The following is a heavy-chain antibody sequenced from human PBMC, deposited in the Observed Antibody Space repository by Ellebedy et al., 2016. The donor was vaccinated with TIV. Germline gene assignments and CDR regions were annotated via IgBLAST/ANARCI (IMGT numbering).Heavy chain of an antibody. J-gene: IGHJ4*02. CDR1: GFTFSSYA. V-gene: IGHV3-30-3*01. D-gene: IGHD3-9*01. CDR3: ARGGRYFDWLSTTDY. CDR2: ISYDGSNK. Sequence: GESLKISXAASGFTFSSYAMHWVRQAPGKGLEWVAVISYDGSNKYYADSVKGRFTISRDNSKNTLYLQMNSLGAEDTAVYYCARGGRYFDWLSTTDYWGQGTLVTVSS.